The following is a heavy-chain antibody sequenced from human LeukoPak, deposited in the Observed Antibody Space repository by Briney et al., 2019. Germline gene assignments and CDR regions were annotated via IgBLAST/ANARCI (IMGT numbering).Heavy chain of an antibody. CDR1: GFTFGDYS. V-gene: IGHV3-49*04. Sequence: GGSLRLSCTGSGFTFGDYSMNWVRQAPGKGLEWVAFIRSKAHGGTTEYAASVKGRFTFSRDDSRSVAYLQMNNLRTEDTAVYYCARDQVYYDFWSAYWGQGTLVTISS. D-gene: IGHD3-3*01. CDR2: IRSKAHGGTT. CDR3: ARDQVYYDFWSAY. J-gene: IGHJ4*02.